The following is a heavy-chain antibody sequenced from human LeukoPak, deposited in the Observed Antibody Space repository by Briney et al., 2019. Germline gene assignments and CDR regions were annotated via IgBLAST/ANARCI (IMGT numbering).Heavy chain of an antibody. CDR2: IYPGDSAT. CDR1: GYSFTTHW. CDR3: AKHGSGYEPDY. Sequence: GESLLISCKGSGYSFTTHWIGWVRQMPGKGLEWMGIIYPGDSATRYSPSFQGHVTISADKSISTAYLQWSSLKASDTAMYYCAKHGSGYEPDYWGQGTLVTVSS. V-gene: IGHV5-51*01. D-gene: IGHD5-12*01. J-gene: IGHJ4*02.